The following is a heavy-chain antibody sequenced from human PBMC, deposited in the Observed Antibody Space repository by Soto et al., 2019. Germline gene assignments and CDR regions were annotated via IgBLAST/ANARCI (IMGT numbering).Heavy chain of an antibody. Sequence: XETLSLTCTVSYGSISSYFWSWIRQPPGKGLEWIGYIYDSGSTNYNPSLKSRATISVDTSKNQFSLKLSSVTDAETAVYYCARNNSGYDRWLDPWCQGNLLTVSS. CDR3: ARNNSGYDRWLDP. D-gene: IGHD5-12*01. CDR2: IYDSGST. CDR1: YGSISSYF. J-gene: IGHJ5*02. V-gene: IGHV4-59*01.